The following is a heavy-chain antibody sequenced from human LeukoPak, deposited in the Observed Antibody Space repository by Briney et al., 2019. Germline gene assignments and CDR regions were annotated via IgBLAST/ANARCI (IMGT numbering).Heavy chain of an antibody. CDR2: IYTSAIISGNT. CDR1: GASISSYY. J-gene: IGHJ2*01. CDR3: ARQYSDILTGYHRGELYWYFDL. V-gene: IGHV4-4*07. D-gene: IGHD3-9*01. Sequence: SETLSLTCTVSGASISSYYWSWIRQPPGKGLEWIGRIYTSAIISGNTNYNPSLKSRVTMSVDTSKNQFSLKLSSVTAADTAVYYCARQYSDILTGYHRGELYWYFDLWGRGTLVTVSS.